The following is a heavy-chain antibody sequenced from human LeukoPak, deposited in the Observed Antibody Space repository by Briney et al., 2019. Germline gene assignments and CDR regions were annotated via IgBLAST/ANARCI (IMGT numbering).Heavy chain of an antibody. V-gene: IGHV3-30*18. CDR2: ISYDGSNK. CDR1: GFTFSSYG. D-gene: IGHD5-12*01. CDR3: AKEPPTLLVATMSRRYYFDS. Sequence: PGGSLRLSCAASGFTFSSYGMHWVRQAPGKGLEWVAVISYDGSNKYYADSVKGRFTISRDNSKNTLYLQMNNLSAEDTAVYYCAKEPPTLLVATMSRRYYFDSWGQGTLVTVSS. J-gene: IGHJ4*02.